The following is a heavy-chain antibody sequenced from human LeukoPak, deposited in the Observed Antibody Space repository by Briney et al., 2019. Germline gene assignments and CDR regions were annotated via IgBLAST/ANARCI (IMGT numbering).Heavy chain of an antibody. D-gene: IGHD3-10*01. CDR2: INPSGGST. CDR3: ARGAVLLWFGELLEEYYFDH. Sequence: ASVKVSCKASGYTFTSYYMHWVRQAPGQGLEWMGIINPSGGSTSYAQKFQGRVTMTRDMSTSTVYMELSSLRSEDTAVYYCARGAVLLWFGELLEEYYFDHWGQGTLVTVSS. V-gene: IGHV1-46*01. J-gene: IGHJ4*02. CDR1: GYTFTSYY.